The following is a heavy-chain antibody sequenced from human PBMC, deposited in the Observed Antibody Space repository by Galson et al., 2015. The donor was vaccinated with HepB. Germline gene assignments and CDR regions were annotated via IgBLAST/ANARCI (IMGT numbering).Heavy chain of an antibody. Sequence: SLRLSCAASGFTFSSYGMHWVRQAPGKGLEWVAVIWYDGSNKYYADSVKGRFTNSRDNSKNTLYLQMNSLRAEDTAVYYCASSTSSSWDYFDYWGQGTLVTVSS. CDR1: GFTFSSYG. CDR3: ASSTSSSWDYFDY. J-gene: IGHJ4*02. CDR2: IWYDGSNK. D-gene: IGHD6-13*01. V-gene: IGHV3-33*01.